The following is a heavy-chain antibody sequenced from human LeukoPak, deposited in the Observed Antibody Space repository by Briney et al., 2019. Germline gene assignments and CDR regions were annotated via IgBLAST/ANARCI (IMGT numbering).Heavy chain of an antibody. CDR1: GYTFTVYY. CDR3: ATDRLAAAGLSF. D-gene: IGHD6-13*01. CDR2: INPNSGGT. J-gene: IGHJ4*02. Sequence: ASVTVSCTASGYTFTVYYMHWVRQAPGQGLEWMGWINPNSGGTNYAQKFQGWVTMTRDTSISTAYMELSRLRSDDTAVYYCATDRLAAAGLSFWGQGTLVTVSS. V-gene: IGHV1-2*04.